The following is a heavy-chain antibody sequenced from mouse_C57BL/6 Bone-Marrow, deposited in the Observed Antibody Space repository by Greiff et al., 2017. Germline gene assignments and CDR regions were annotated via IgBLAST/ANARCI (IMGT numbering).Heavy chain of an antibody. Sequence: EVKLVESGGGLVQPGGSLKLSCAASGFTFSDYYMYWVRQTPEKRLEWVAYISNGGGSTYYPDTVKGRFTISRDNAKNTLYLQMSRLKSEDTAMYYCARHGYGNPLYYAMDYWGQGTSVTVSS. CDR2: ISNGGGST. CDR1: GFTFSDYY. J-gene: IGHJ4*01. V-gene: IGHV5-12*01. CDR3: ARHGYGNPLYYAMDY. D-gene: IGHD2-10*02.